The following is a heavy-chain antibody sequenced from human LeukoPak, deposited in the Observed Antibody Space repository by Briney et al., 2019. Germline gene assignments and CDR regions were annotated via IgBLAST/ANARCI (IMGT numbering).Heavy chain of an antibody. D-gene: IGHD6-19*01. CDR1: GFTFSRYS. V-gene: IGHV3-7*01. Sequence: GGSLRLSCESSGFTFSRYSMHWVRQAPGKGLEWVANINQDGSGQYYVDSVKGRFTISRDNAKNSLSLQMNSLRAEDTAMYYCARKVGKYSGWYNYWGQGTLVTVSS. CDR2: INQDGSGQ. CDR3: ARKVGKYSGWYNY. J-gene: IGHJ4*02.